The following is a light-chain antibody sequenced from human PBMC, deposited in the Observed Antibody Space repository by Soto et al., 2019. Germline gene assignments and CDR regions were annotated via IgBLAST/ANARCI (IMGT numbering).Light chain of an antibody. Sequence: QSALTQPASVSGSPGQSITISCTGTSSDVGGYNYVCWYQQHPGKAPKLIIYEVTNRPSGVSHRFSGSKSGNTASLSISGLQAEDEADYYCSTYTSSSTVVFGGGTKLTVL. CDR3: STYTSSSTVV. J-gene: IGLJ2*01. CDR2: EVT. V-gene: IGLV2-14*03. CDR1: SSDVGGYNY.